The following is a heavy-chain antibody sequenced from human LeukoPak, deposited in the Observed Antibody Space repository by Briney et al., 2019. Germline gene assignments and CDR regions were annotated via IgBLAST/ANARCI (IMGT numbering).Heavy chain of an antibody. CDR1: GFTFSTYW. J-gene: IGHJ4*02. CDR2: IKPDGSEK. CDR3: ARSRFYFDY. Sequence: PGGSLRLSCEASGFTFSTYWTGWVRQAPGKGLEWVAKIKPDGSEKDHVDSVKGRFTISRDNAKNSLYLQLNSLRAEDTAVYYCARSRFYFDYWGQGTLVTVSS. V-gene: IGHV3-7*01.